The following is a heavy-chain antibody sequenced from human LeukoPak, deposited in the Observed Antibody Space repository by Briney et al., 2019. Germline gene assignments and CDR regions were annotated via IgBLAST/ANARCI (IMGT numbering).Heavy chain of an antibody. CDR3: AKAPYDILTGYYFDY. Sequence: PGGSLRLSCAASGFTVSSNYMSWVRQAPGKGLEWVSAISGSGGSTYYADSVKGRFTISRDNSKNTLYLQMNSLRAEDTAVYYCAKAPYDILTGYYFDYWGQGTLVTVSS. D-gene: IGHD3-9*01. CDR2: ISGSGGST. CDR1: GFTVSSNY. V-gene: IGHV3-23*01. J-gene: IGHJ4*02.